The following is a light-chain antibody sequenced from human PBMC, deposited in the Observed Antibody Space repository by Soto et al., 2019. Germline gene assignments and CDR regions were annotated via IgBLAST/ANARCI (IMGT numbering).Light chain of an antibody. CDR3: SSYTSSSTPYV. J-gene: IGLJ1*01. CDR2: DVA. CDR1: SSDVGGYDY. V-gene: IGLV2-14*03. Sequence: QSALTQPASVSGPPGQSITISCTGTSSDVGGYDYVSWYQQHPGRAPKLMIYDVARRPSGVSSRFSGSKSGNTASLTISGLQAEDEADYYCSSYTSSSTPYVFGTGTKVTVL.